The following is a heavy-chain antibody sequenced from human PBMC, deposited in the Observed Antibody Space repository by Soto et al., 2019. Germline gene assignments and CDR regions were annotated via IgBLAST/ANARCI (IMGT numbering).Heavy chain of an antibody. J-gene: IGHJ4*02. CDR3: ARDKRGSGDY. CDR1: GFTFSDYG. V-gene: IGHV3-33*01. D-gene: IGHD3-10*01. Sequence: QVQLVESGGGVVQPGRSLRLSCAASGFTFSDYGMHWVRQAPGKGLEWVAVIWYDGSKKDYADSVKARFTISRDDSKNTLYLQMNTLRAEDTAVYYCARDKRGSGDYWGQGTLVTVSS. CDR2: IWYDGSKK.